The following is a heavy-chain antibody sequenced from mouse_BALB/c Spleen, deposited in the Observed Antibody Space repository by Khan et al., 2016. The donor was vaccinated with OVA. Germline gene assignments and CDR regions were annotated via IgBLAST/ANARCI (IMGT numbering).Heavy chain of an antibody. CDR3: ARACYANYREAMDY. D-gene: IGHD2-10*01. Sequence: QVQLKESGPGLVAPSQSLSITCTVSGFSLNGFGVNWVRQPPGKGLEWLGMIWGDGSSDYNSALKSRLSITYDNSKSQVFLKMNSLQTDNTARYDSARACYANYREAMDYWGQGNSVTVSS. CDR1: GFSLNGFG. CDR2: IWGDGSS. V-gene: IGHV2-6-7*01. J-gene: IGHJ4*01.